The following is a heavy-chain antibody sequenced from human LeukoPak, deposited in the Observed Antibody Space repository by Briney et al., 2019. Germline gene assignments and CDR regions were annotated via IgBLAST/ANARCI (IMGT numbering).Heavy chain of an antibody. V-gene: IGHV3-15*01. CDR2: IKNEAAGGTT. J-gene: IGHJ4*02. Sequence: PGGSLRLSCAASEFTFNNAWMSWVRQAPGKGLEWVGRIKNEAAGGTTDYAAPVKGRFTISTDDSKNTLYLQMTSLKIEDTAAYYCTTGGRYWGQGTLVTVSA. CDR3: TTGGRY. CDR1: EFTFNNAW.